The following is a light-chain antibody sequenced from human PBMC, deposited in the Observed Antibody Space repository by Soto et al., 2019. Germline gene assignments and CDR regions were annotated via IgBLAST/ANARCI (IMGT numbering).Light chain of an antibody. Sequence: EIVLTQSPGTLSLSPGERATLSCRASQSVTSRHLAWYQQKPGQAPRLLIFAASGRPPTIPSRFSGSGPGTDFTLTISRLEAEDFAVYYCQQYNNWPRTFGRGTKVDIK. CDR2: AAS. V-gene: IGKV3-20*01. CDR1: QSVTSRH. CDR3: QQYNNWPRT. J-gene: IGKJ1*01.